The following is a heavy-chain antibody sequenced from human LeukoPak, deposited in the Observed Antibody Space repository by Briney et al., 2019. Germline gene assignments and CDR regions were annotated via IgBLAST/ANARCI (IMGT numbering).Heavy chain of an antibody. CDR3: AKDEAHGSSGYTS. Sequence: GRSLRLSCAASGFTFSSYATSWVRQAPGKGLGWVSAIRCSGGSTYYADSVKGRFTISRDNSKNTLYLQMNSLRAEDTAVYYCAKDEAHGSSGYTSWGQGTLVTVSS. CDR2: IRCSGGST. D-gene: IGHD3-22*01. V-gene: IGHV3-23*01. J-gene: IGHJ5*02. CDR1: GFTFSSYA.